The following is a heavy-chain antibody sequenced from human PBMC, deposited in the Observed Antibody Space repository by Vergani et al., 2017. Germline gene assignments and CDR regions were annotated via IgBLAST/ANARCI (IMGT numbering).Heavy chain of an antibody. CDR2: ISGSGGST. CDR3: ARDSRGITMIVVNWFDP. CDR1: GFTFSSYA. J-gene: IGHJ5*02. V-gene: IGHV3-23*04. D-gene: IGHD3-22*01. Sequence: EVQLVESGGGLVQPGGSLRLSCAASGFTFSSYAMSWVRQAPGKGLEWVSAISGSGGSTYYADSVKGRFTISRDNSKNTLYLQMNSLRAEDTAVYYCARDSRGITMIVVNWFDPWGQGTLVTVSS.